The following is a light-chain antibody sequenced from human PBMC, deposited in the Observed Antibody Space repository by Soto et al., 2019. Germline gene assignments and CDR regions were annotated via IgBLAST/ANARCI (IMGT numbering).Light chain of an antibody. Sequence: DIQMTQSPSSVSASVGDRVIITCRASQDLTNWLAWYQQKPGKAPKVLIYAASSLESGVPSRFSVSVSGTEYTLTISSLQPEDFATYQCQQAKTSPLTFGGGTKVENK. V-gene: IGKV1D-12*01. CDR2: AAS. CDR1: QDLTNW. CDR3: QQAKTSPLT. J-gene: IGKJ4*01.